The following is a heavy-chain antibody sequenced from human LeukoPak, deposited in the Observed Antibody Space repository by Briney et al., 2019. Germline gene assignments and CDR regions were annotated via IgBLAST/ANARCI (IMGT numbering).Heavy chain of an antibody. CDR2: ITSGGTI. J-gene: IGHJ4*02. CDR1: GFTFSSYG. Sequence: GRSLRLSCAASGFTFSSYGMSGVRQAPGKGLECRSHITSGGTIYYADSVKGRFTISRDNAKSSLYLQMSSLRDEDTAVYYCARRYCSGGSCGVGPYFDYWGQGTLVTVSS. V-gene: IGHV3-48*02. CDR3: ARRYCSGGSCGVGPYFDY. D-gene: IGHD2-15*01.